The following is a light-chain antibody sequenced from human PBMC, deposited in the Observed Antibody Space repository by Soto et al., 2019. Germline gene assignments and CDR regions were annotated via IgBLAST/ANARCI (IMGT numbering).Light chain of an antibody. CDR2: DGS. CDR1: QSISSW. J-gene: IGKJ1*01. CDR3: QQYHSYSRT. Sequence: IQRTQSPSTLSASVGSRVAITCHVRQSISSWLAWYQQKPGKAPKLLIYDGSSLESGVPSRFSGSGSGTEFTLTISSLEPDDFATYYCQQYHSYSRTFGQGTKVDI. V-gene: IGKV1-5*01.